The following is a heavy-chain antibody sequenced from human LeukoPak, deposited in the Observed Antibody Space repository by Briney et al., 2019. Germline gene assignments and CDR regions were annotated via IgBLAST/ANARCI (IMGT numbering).Heavy chain of an antibody. CDR2: ISFDGSFR. J-gene: IGHJ4*02. Sequence: GGSLRLSCAASGFTSRSFAMHWVRQAPGKGLEWVADISFDGSFRYYADSVKGRFTISRDNSKNTVYLQMSSLRTEDTAVYYCARDLSGVTGYTYGRGIDYWGQGTLVTVSS. CDR3: ARDLSGVTGYTYGRGIDY. CDR1: GFTSRSFA. D-gene: IGHD5-18*01. V-gene: IGHV3-30*03.